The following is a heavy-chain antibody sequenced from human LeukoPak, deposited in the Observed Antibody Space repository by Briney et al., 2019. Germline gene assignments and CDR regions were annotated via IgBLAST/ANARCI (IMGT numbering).Heavy chain of an antibody. CDR3: ARIGPMTTVTRGKFDY. D-gene: IGHD4-17*01. CDR1: GFTFSSYS. J-gene: IGHJ4*02. V-gene: IGHV3-21*01. CDR2: ISSSSAHI. Sequence: GGSLRLSCAASGFTFSSYSMNWVRQAPGKGLEWVSSISSSSAHIFYADSVKGRFSISRDNAKNTLYLQMNSLRPEDTAVYYCARIGPMTTVTRGKFDYWGQGTLVTVSS.